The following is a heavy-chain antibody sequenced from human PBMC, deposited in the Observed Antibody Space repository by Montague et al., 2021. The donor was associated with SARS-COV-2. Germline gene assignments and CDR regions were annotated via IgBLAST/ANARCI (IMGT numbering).Heavy chain of an antibody. D-gene: IGHD3-9*01. J-gene: IGHJ4*02. Sequence: PALVKPTQTLTLTCTFSGFSPSTSGMCVSWIRQPPGKALEWLALIDWXXXKYYSTSLKTRLTISKDTSKNQVVLTMTNMDPVDTATYYCARSYYDILTGYYMACDYWGQGTLVTVSS. CDR3: ARSYYDILTGYYMACDY. CDR2: IDWXXXK. CDR1: GFSPSTSGMC. V-gene: IGHV2-70*01.